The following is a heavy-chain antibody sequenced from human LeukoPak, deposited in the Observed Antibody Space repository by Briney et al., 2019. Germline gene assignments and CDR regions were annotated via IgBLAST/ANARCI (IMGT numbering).Heavy chain of an antibody. CDR1: GFTFINSG. Sequence: PGGPLRLSCAASGFTFINSGMHWVRQAPGKGLEWVAVTSYDGSHKYYADSVKGRFTISRDDSKNTVSLQMNSLRTEDTAVYFCAKGGGSYGWDLQHWGQGTLVTVSS. CDR2: TSYDGSHK. CDR3: AKGGGSYGWDLQH. V-gene: IGHV3-30*18. D-gene: IGHD1-26*01. J-gene: IGHJ1*01.